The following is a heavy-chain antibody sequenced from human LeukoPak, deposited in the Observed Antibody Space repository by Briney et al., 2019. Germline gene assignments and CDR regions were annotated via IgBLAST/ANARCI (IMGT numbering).Heavy chain of an antibody. D-gene: IGHD3-10*01. Sequence: GGSLRLSCAASGFTFSSYWMSWVRQAPGKGLEWVANIKQDGSEMYYVDSVKGRFTISRDNAKNTPYLHVNSLRVEDTAVYYCARVLNLVRGPLDYWGQGTLVTVSS. J-gene: IGHJ4*02. V-gene: IGHV3-7*04. CDR1: GFTFSSYW. CDR2: IKQDGSEM. CDR3: ARVLNLVRGPLDY.